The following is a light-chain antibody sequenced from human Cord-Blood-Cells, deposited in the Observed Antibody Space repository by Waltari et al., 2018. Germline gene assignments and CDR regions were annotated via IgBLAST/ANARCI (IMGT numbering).Light chain of an antibody. CDR2: WAS. CDR3: QQYYSTPTWT. V-gene: IGKV4-1*01. Sequence: DIVMTQSPDSLAVSLGERATINCKSSQSVLYSSNNQKYLAWYQQKPGQPPKLLIYWASTRESGVPDRFSGSGSGTDFTLTISSLQAKDVAVYYCQQYYSTPTWTFGQGTKVEIK. CDR1: QSVLYSSNNQKY. J-gene: IGKJ1*01.